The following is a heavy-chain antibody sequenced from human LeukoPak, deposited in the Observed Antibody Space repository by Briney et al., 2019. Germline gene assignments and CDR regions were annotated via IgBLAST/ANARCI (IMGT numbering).Heavy chain of an antibody. D-gene: IGHD4-17*01. Sequence: ASVKVSCKASGYTFTSYGISWVRQAPGQGLEWMGWISAYNGNTNYAQKLQGRVTMTTDTSTSTAYMELRSLRSDDTAVYYCARDSIGYGDYSFDYWGQGTLVTVSS. CDR1: GYTFTSYG. J-gene: IGHJ4*02. V-gene: IGHV1-18*01. CDR3: ARDSIGYGDYSFDY. CDR2: ISAYNGNT.